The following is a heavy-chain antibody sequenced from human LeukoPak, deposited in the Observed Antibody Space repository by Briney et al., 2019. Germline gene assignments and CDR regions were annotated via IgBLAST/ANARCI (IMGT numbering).Heavy chain of an antibody. CDR2: IRSKAYGGTT. V-gene: IGHV3-49*04. J-gene: IGHJ4*02. D-gene: IGHD3-10*01. Sequence: PGGSLRLSCAASGFTFDDYGMSWVRQAPGKGLEWVGFIRSKAYGGTTEYAASVKGRFTISRDDSKSIAYLQMNSLKTEDTAVYYCTRDPGYYGSGSSNFDYWGQGTLVTVSS. CDR3: TRDPGYYGSGSSNFDY. CDR1: GFTFDDYG.